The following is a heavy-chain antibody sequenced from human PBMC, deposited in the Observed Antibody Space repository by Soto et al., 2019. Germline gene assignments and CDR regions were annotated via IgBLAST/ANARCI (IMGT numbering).Heavy chain of an antibody. V-gene: IGHV3-30*18. Sequence: QVQLVESGGGVVQPGRSLRLSCAASGFTFSSYGMHWVRQAPGKGLEWVSVISYDGSNKYYVDSVKGRFTISRDNSKNXXFLQMNSLRAEDTAVYYCAKDRGYCTGGTCALFDYWGQGTLVTVSS. CDR1: GFTFSSYG. J-gene: IGHJ4*02. D-gene: IGHD2-15*01. CDR2: ISYDGSNK. CDR3: AKDRGYCTGGTCALFDY.